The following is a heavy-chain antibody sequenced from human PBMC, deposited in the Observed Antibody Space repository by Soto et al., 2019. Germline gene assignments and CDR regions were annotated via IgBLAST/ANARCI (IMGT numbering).Heavy chain of an antibody. CDR2: INTKSRVI. D-gene: IGHD2-8*01. CDR1: GFTFSSYT. CDR3: VSDWSYAFDC. J-gene: IGHJ4*01. Sequence: EVQLVESGGGSVQPGGSLRLSCVASGFTFSSYTMNWVRQAPGKGLEWVSFINTKSRVIYYADSVKGRFTMSRDNARNSLSLKMNNLRDEDTAVYYCVSDWSYAFDCSGHGTLVTVSS. V-gene: IGHV3-48*02.